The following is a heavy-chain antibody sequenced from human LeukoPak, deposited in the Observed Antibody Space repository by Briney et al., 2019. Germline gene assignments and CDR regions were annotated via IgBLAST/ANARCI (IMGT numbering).Heavy chain of an antibody. CDR1: WGALNDYY. CDR2: ISNSGTT. Sequence: PSETLSLTCTVSWGALNDYYWTWIRQAPGKGLEWLGYISNSGTTDYNPSLKSRVTMSVDTSKNEFSLKVTSVTAVDTAMYYCARVVRGAVTSNCFDPWGQGTLVTVSS. V-gene: IGHV4-59*01. CDR3: ARVVRGAVTSNCFDP. J-gene: IGHJ5*02. D-gene: IGHD4-17*01.